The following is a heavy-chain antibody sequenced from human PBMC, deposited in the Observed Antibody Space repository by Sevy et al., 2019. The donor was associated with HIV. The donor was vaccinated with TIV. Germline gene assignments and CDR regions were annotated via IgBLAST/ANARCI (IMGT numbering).Heavy chain of an antibody. CDR3: VRAIQSEGSF. Sequence: GGSLRLSCAASGFSLETYWMNWVRQAPGKPLEWVANIKEDDTVKYYVDSVKGGLTIFPDNGRTFVYLVMNNLGVGDTARYYCVRAIQSEGSFWGQGTLVTVSS. J-gene: IGHJ4*02. CDR2: IKEDDTVK. CDR1: GFSLETYW. V-gene: IGHV3-7*04. D-gene: IGHD2-2*02.